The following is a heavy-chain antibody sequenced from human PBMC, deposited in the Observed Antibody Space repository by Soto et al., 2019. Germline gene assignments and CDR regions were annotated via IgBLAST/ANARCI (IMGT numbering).Heavy chain of an antibody. J-gene: IGHJ3*02. V-gene: IGHV3-30-3*01. CDR1: GFTFSSYA. Sequence: QVQLVESGGGVVQPGRSLRLSCAASGFTFSSYAMHWVRQAPGKGLEWVAVISYDGSNKYYADSVKGRFTISRDNSKNALYLQLNSLRAEETSVYSCASGITMVRGPPFDICGQGTMVTVAS. CDR2: ISYDGSNK. D-gene: IGHD3-10*01. CDR3: ASGITMVRGPPFDI.